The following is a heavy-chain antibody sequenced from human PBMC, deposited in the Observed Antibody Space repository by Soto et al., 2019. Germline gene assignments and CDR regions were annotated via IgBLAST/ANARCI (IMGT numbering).Heavy chain of an antibody. CDR3: ARELLDAFDI. J-gene: IGHJ3*02. Sequence: EASVKVSCKASGYTFTGYYMHWVRQAPGQGLEWMGWINLNSGGTNYAQKFQGWVTMTRDTSISTAYMELSRLRSDDTAVYYCARELLDAFDIWGQGTMVTVSS. V-gene: IGHV1-2*04. CDR2: INLNSGGT. CDR1: GYTFTGYY. D-gene: IGHD1-26*01.